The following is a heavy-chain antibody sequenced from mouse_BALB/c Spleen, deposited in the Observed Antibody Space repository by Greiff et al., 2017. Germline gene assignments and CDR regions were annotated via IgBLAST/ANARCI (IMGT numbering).Heavy chain of an antibody. Sequence: EVKLQESGGGLVQPGGSMKLSCVASGFTFSNYWMNWVRQSPEKGLEWVAEIRLKSNNYATHYAESVKGRFTISRDDSKSSVYLQMNNLRAEDTGIYYCPRCSHYLDYWGRGTTLTVST. D-gene: IGHD1-1*01. CDR3: PRCSHYLDY. J-gene: IGHJ2*01. CDR1: GFTFSNYW. CDR2: IRLKSNNYAT. V-gene: IGHV6-6*02.